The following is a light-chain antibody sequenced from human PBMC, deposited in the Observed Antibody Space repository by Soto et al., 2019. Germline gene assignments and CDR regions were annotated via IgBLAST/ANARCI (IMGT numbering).Light chain of an antibody. CDR1: QSVSSSH. Sequence: IVLTQSPGTLSLSPGERVTLSCRTSQSVSSSHLAWYQQKPGLPPRLLIYDEFKRATGIPDRFSGSGSGTDFTLTISRLEPEDYAVYHCQQYGNSPITVGQGTRLEIK. CDR2: DEF. J-gene: IGKJ5*01. CDR3: QQYGNSPIT. V-gene: IGKV3-20*01.